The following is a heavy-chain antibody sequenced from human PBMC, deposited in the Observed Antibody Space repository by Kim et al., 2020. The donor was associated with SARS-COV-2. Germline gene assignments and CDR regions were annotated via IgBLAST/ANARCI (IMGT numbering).Heavy chain of an antibody. V-gene: IGHV4-30-4*01. J-gene: IGHJ3*02. D-gene: IGHD6-13*01. CDR1: GGSISSGDYY. CDR2: IYYSGST. CDR3: ASSWYGPGGKPDAFDI. Sequence: SETLSLTCTVSGGSISSGDYYWSWIRQPPGKGLEWIGYIYYSGSTYYNPSLKSRVTISVDTSKNQFSLKLSSVTAADTAVYYCASSWYGPGGKPDAFDIWGQGTMVTVSS.